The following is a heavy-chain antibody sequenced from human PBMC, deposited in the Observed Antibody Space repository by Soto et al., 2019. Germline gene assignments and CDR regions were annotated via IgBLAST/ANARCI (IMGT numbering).Heavy chain of an antibody. CDR3: AANSLGGGSQGDV. V-gene: IGHV1-69*01. D-gene: IGHD3-10*01. CDR2: IVPIFGTT. CDR1: GDTFSSYS. Sequence: QVRLVQSGAEVNKPGSSVKVSCKASGDTFSSYSISWVRQAPGQGLAWMRGIVPIFGTTVYAPRLQGRLTITADGPTSTSYMELSGLTFEDTAVYYCAANSLGGGSQGDVWGQGTTVTVSS. J-gene: IGHJ6*02.